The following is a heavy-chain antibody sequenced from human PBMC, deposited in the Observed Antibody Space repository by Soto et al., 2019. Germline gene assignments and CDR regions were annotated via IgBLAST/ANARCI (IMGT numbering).Heavy chain of an antibody. J-gene: IGHJ4*02. CDR3: AIEVRRSNQFDH. D-gene: IGHD3-10*01. CDR1: GYTFTSYD. V-gene: IGHV1-8*01. Sequence: ASVKVSCKASGYTFTSYDINWVRQATGQGLEWMGWMNPNSGNTGYAQKFQGRVTMTEESSADTPYMELSSLRSEDTAVYYCAIEVRRSNQFDHWGQGTMVTVSS. CDR2: MNPNSGNT.